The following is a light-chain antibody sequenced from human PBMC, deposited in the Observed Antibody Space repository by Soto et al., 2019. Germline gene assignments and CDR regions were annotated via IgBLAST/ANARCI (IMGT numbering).Light chain of an antibody. Sequence: QSVLTQPASVSGFPGRSITIYCTGTSKDVGGYNYVSWYQKHPGKAPKLKIYDVNKRPSGVSNRFSGSKSGNTASLTISGIQAEDDADYYCSSYSNNSTLYVFGTVTKLTVL. CDR3: SSYSNNSTLYV. CDR1: SKDVGGYNY. V-gene: IGLV2-14*01. CDR2: DVN. J-gene: IGLJ1*01.